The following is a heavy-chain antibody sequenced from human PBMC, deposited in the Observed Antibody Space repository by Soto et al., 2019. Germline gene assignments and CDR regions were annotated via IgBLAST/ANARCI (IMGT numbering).Heavy chain of an antibody. V-gene: IGHV1-46*01. D-gene: IGHD2-21*02. CDR1: GYRFTAYY. CDR2: INPSSGVA. Sequence: QVQLVQSGAGVQKPGASVKVSCEASGYRFTAYYMHWARQAPGQGLEWMAIINPSSGVANYAQRFQGRFTMTRDTSTSTVYMELSRLRSEDTAVYYCARSPPLRECPGGDCSHFDYWGQGTLVTVS. CDR3: ARSPPLRECPGGDCSHFDY. J-gene: IGHJ4*02.